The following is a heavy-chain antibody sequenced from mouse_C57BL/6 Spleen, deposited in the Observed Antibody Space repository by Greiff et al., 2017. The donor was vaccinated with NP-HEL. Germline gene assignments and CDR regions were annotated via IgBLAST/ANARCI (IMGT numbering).Heavy chain of an antibody. V-gene: IGHV1-4*01. D-gene: IGHD6-1*01. CDR3: ARERQFFDY. Sequence: QQFGAERARPGASVKMSCKASGYTFTSYTMHWVKQRPGQGLEWSGYSNPSSGYTKYNQKFKDKATLTADKSSSTAYMQLSSLTSEDSAVYYCARERQFFDYWGQGTTLTVSS. CDR1: GYTFTSYT. CDR2: SNPSSGYT. J-gene: IGHJ2*01.